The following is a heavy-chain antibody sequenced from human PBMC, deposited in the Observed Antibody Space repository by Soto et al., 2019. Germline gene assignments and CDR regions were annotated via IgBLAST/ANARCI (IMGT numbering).Heavy chain of an antibody. J-gene: IGHJ4*02. D-gene: IGHD1-1*01. CDR3: AQRTTAAHF. CDR2: IYHGDSDT. Sequence: PGESLKISCKTARNTFTRYWIAWVRQMPGKGLEWMGMIYHGDSDTRYSPSFQGQVTISADGSISTAYLQWRSLKASDNAIYFCAQRTTAAHFWGQGTLVTVSS. CDR1: RNTFTRYW. V-gene: IGHV5-51*01.